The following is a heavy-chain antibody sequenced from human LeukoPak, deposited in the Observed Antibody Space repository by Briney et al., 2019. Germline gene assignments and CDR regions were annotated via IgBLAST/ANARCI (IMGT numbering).Heavy chain of an antibody. CDR2: INHSGST. Sequence: SETLSLTCAVSGGSISSGGYSWSRIRQPPGKGLEWIGEINHSGSTNYNPSLKSRVTISVDTSKNQFSLKLSSVTAADTAVYYCARVHSGYEDNFDYWGQGTLVTVSS. V-gene: IGHV4-34*01. D-gene: IGHD5-12*01. CDR3: ARVHSGYEDNFDY. CDR1: GGSISSGGYS. J-gene: IGHJ4*02.